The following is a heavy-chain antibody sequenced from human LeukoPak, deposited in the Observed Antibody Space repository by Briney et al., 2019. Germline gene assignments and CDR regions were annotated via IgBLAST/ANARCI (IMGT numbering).Heavy chain of an antibody. J-gene: IGHJ4*02. CDR1: GGSISSGGYS. V-gene: IGHV4-30-2*01. CDR3: ARQVQDYDSSGYYWDYFDY. Sequence: SETLSLTCAVSGGSISSGGYSWSWIRQPPGKGLEWIGYIYHSGSTYYNPSLKSRVTISVDRSKNQFSLKLSSVTAADTAVYYCARQVQDYDSSGYYWDYFDYWVQGTLVTVSS. D-gene: IGHD3-22*01. CDR2: IYHSGST.